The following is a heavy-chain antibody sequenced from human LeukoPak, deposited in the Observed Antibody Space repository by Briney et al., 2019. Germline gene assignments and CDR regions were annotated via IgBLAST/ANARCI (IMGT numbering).Heavy chain of an antibody. Sequence: SETLSLTCTVSGGSISSYYWSWIRQPAGKGLEWIGRIHTSGSTNYNPSLKSRVTMSVDTSKNQCSLKLSSVTAADTAVYYCARCLGFLIGSSWYPDAFDIWGQGTMVTVSS. V-gene: IGHV4-4*07. CDR2: IHTSGST. CDR3: ARCLGFLIGSSWYPDAFDI. J-gene: IGHJ3*02. CDR1: GGSISSYY. D-gene: IGHD6-13*01.